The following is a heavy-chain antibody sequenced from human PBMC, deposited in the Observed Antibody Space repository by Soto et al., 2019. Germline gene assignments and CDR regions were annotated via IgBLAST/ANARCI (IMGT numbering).Heavy chain of an antibody. CDR1: GYTFTGYY. D-gene: IGHD2-15*01. V-gene: IGHV1-2*02. CDR2: INPNSGGT. J-gene: IGHJ3*02. Sequence: GASVKVSCKASGYTFTGYYMHWVRQAPGQGLEWMGWINPNSGGTNYAQKFQGRVTMTRDTSISTAYMELSRLRSDDTAVCYCARVRGPKYCSGGSCYSQDAFDIWGQGTMVTVSS. CDR3: ARVRGPKYCSGGSCYSQDAFDI.